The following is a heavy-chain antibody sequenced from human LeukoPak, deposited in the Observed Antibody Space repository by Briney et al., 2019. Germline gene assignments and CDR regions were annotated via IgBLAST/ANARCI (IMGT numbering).Heavy chain of an antibody. Sequence: GGSLRLSCAASGFTFSSYSMNWVRQAPGKGLEWVSYISSSSSTIYYADSVKGRFTISRDNAKNSLYLQMNSQRAEDTAVYYCARDLRSGHFDYWGQGTLVTVSS. D-gene: IGHD2-15*01. J-gene: IGHJ4*02. V-gene: IGHV3-48*04. CDR2: ISSSSSTI. CDR3: ARDLRSGHFDY. CDR1: GFTFSSYS.